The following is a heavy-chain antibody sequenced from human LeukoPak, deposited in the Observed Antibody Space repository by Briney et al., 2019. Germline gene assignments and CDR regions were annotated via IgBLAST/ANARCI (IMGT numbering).Heavy chain of an antibody. Sequence: PGGSLRLSCAASGFTFSSHWMSWVRQAPGKGLEWVANIKQDGSEKYYVDSVKGRFTISRDNSKNTLYLQMNSLRAGDTAVYYCASGGYWGQGTLVTVSS. CDR3: ASGGY. V-gene: IGHV3-7*01. J-gene: IGHJ4*02. D-gene: IGHD3-10*01. CDR1: GFTFSSHW. CDR2: IKQDGSEK.